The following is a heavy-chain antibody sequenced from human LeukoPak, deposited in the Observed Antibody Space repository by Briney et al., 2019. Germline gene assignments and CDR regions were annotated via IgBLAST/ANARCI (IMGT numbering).Heavy chain of an antibody. Sequence: PSETLSLTCTVSGGSVSSGSYYWSWTRQPPGKGLEWIGYIYYSGSTNYNPSLKSRVTISVDTSKNQFSLKLSSVTAADTAVYYCARALNPLPGTYYFDYWGQGTLVTVSS. CDR1: GGSVSSGSYY. V-gene: IGHV4-61*01. D-gene: IGHD2-15*01. CDR3: ARALNPLPGTYYFDY. CDR2: IYYSGST. J-gene: IGHJ4*02.